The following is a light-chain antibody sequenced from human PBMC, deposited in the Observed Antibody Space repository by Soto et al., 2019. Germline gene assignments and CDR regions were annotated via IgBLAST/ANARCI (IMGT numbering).Light chain of an antibody. J-gene: IGKJ5*01. Sequence: EIVMTPSPATLSVSPVERATLSCRASQSVSSNLAWYQQKPGQAPRLLIYGASTRATGIPARFSGSGSGTDFTLTISRLEPEDFAVYYCQQYGSSPPITFGPGTRLEIK. CDR3: QQYGSSPPIT. CDR1: QSVSSN. CDR2: GAS. V-gene: IGKV3-15*01.